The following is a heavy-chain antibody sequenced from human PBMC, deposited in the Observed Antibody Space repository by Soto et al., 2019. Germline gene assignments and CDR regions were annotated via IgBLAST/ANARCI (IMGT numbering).Heavy chain of an antibody. CDR2: VFHSGST. CDR3: AALSYGSGFIDE. CDR1: GGSISISNW. Sequence: QVQLQESGPGLVKPSGTLSLTCAVSGGSISISNWWSWVRQPPGKGLEWIGEVFHSGSTNYNPSLESRLTISVDKSKNQFSLKLTSVTAADTAVYYCAALSYGSGFIDEWGQGTLVTVS. V-gene: IGHV4-4*02. J-gene: IGHJ4*02. D-gene: IGHD3-3*01.